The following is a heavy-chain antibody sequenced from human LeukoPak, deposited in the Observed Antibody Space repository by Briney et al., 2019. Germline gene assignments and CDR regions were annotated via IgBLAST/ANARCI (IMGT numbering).Heavy chain of an antibody. CDR3: ARGSSSGWFLGDV. D-gene: IGHD6-19*01. CDR1: GGSFSGYY. CDR2: IYYSGST. J-gene: IGHJ6*04. Sequence: RPSETLSLTCAVYGGSFSGYYWSWIRQPPGKGLEWIGYIYYSGSTSYNPSLKSRVTISVDTSKNQFSLKLSSVTAADTAVYHCARGSSSGWFLGDVWGKGTTVTVSS. V-gene: IGHV4-59*01.